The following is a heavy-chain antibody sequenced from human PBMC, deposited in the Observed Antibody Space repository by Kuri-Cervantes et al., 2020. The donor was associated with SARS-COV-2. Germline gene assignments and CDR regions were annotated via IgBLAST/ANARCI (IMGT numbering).Heavy chain of an antibody. D-gene: IGHD3-3*01. Sequence: GGSLRLSCAASGFTFSTYNMNWVRQAPGKGLEWVSSITSGSSYIYYADSVKGRFTISRDNAKNSLYLQMNGLRAEDTAVYYCARGFITVFGVITKGTDYWGQGTLVTVSS. CDR2: ITSGSSYI. J-gene: IGHJ4*02. V-gene: IGHV3-21*01. CDR3: ARGFITVFGVITKGTDY. CDR1: GFTFSTYN.